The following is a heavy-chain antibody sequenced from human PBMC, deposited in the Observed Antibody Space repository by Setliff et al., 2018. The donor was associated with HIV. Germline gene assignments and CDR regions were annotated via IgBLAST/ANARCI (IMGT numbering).Heavy chain of an antibody. CDR2: IITLFGEA. J-gene: IGHJ5*02. CDR3: ARDFSGQQLVGGWFDP. Sequence: SVKVSCKASRGTFRNSAINWVRQAPGQGLVWMGGIITLFGEANYAQKFQGRVTITADESTSTAYMELSSLRSDDTAVYYCARDFSGQQLVGGWFDPWGQGTLVTVSS. D-gene: IGHD6-13*01. V-gene: IGHV1-69*13. CDR1: RGTFRNSA.